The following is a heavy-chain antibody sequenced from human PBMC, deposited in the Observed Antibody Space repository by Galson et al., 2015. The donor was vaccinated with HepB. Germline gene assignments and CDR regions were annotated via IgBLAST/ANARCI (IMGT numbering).Heavy chain of an antibody. V-gene: IGHV2-70*11. CDR2: SDWDDDK. CDR3: ARTRKIRGSSSYYFDY. CDR1: GFSLSTSGMC. Sequence: PALVKPTQTLTLTCTFSGFSLSTSGMCVSWIRQPPGKALEWLARSDWDDDKYYSPSLKTRLTISKDTSKNQVVLTMTNMDPVDTATYFCARTRKIRGSSSYYFDYWGQGTLVTVSS. J-gene: IGHJ4*02. D-gene: IGHD1-26*01.